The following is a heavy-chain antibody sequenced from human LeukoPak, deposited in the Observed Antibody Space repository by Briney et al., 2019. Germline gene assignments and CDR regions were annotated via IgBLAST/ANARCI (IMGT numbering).Heavy chain of an antibody. Sequence: GGSLRLSCAASGFRFMSYSMNWVRQAPGKGLEWVSYISSSSSTINYAVSVKGRFTISRDSAKNSLYLQMNSLRDEDKAVYYCARDSPNDYGDYFDYWGQGTLVTVSS. CDR2: ISSSSSTI. V-gene: IGHV3-48*02. J-gene: IGHJ4*02. CDR3: ARDSPNDYGDYFDY. D-gene: IGHD4-17*01. CDR1: GFRFMSYS.